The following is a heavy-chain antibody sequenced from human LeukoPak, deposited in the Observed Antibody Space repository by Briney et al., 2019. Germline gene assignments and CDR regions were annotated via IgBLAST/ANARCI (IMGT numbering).Heavy chain of an antibody. CDR2: ISGSGGST. J-gene: IGHJ4*02. CDR3: AKGTRITIFGVVIIGSISPNYFDY. V-gene: IGHV3-23*01. CDR1: GFTFSSYA. Sequence: GGSLRLSCAASGFTFSSYAMSWVRQAPGKGLEWVSAISGSGGSTYYADSVKGRFTISRDNSKNTLYLQMSSLRAEDTAVYYCAKGTRITIFGVVIIGSISPNYFDYWGQGTLVTVSS. D-gene: IGHD3-3*01.